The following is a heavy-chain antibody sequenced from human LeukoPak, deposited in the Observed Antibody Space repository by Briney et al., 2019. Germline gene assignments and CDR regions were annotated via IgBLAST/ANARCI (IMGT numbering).Heavy chain of an antibody. Sequence: GGSLRLSCAASGFTFTNYVMTWVRQAPGKGLEWLSGISVSGADTYYADSVKGRFTISRDNSKDTVSLRLNSLRAEDSAIYYCASRKEYSTSSVFYWGQGTLVTVSS. CDR3: ASRKEYSTSSVFY. CDR2: ISVSGADT. V-gene: IGHV3-23*01. J-gene: IGHJ4*02. CDR1: GFTFTNYV. D-gene: IGHD6-6*01.